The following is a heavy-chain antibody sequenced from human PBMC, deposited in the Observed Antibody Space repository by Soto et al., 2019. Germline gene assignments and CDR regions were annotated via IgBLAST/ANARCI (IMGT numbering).Heavy chain of an antibody. V-gene: IGHV3-30*04. CDR3: ARTGGDYYDSSGYYYHYYGMDV. D-gene: IGHD3-22*01. CDR1: GFTFSSYA. CDR2: ISYDGSNK. J-gene: IGHJ6*02. Sequence: ESGGGVVQPGRSLRLSCAASGFTFSSYAMHWVRQAPGKGLEWVAIISYDGSNKYYADSVKGRFSISRDNSKNTMYLQMDSLRAEDTAVYYCARTGGDYYDSSGYYYHYYGMDVWGQGTTVTVSS.